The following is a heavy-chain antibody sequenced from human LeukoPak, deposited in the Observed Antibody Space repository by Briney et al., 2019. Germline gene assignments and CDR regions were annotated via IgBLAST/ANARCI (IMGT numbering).Heavy chain of an antibody. CDR1: GYTFTGYY. D-gene: IGHD1-26*01. CDR3: AREYSGSYYNWFDP. Sequence: GASVKVSCKASGYTFTGYYMHWVRQAPGQGLEWMGWINPNSDGTNYAQKFQGRVTMTRDTSISTAYMELSRLRSDDTAVYYCAREYSGSYYNWFDPWGQGTLVTVSS. CDR2: INPNSDGT. V-gene: IGHV1-2*02. J-gene: IGHJ5*02.